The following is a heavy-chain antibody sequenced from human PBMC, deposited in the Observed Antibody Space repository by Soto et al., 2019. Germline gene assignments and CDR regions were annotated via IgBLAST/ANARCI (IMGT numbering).Heavy chain of an antibody. Sequence: GGSLRLSCSASGFTFSSYAMHWVRQAPGKGLEYVSAISSNGGSTYYADSVKGRFTISRDNSKNTLYLQMSSLRAEDTAVYCCVKGPGAFGYDDAFDIWGQGTMVTVSS. CDR3: VKGPGAFGYDDAFDI. CDR2: ISSNGGST. V-gene: IGHV3-64D*06. D-gene: IGHD5-12*01. CDR1: GFTFSSYA. J-gene: IGHJ3*02.